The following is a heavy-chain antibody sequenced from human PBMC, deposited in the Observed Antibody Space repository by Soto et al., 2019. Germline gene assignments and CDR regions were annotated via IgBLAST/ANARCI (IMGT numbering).Heavy chain of an antibody. D-gene: IGHD3-22*01. J-gene: IGHJ4*02. CDR3: AKDSSGYYYGVFDY. CDR1: GYTFTSYG. CDR2: ISASNGNT. Sequence: ASVKVSCKASGYTFTSYGISWVRQAPGQGLEWMGWISASNGNTNYAQKLQGRVTMTTDTSTSTAYMELRSLRSDDTAVYYCAKDSSGYYYGVFDYWGAGILVTVSS. V-gene: IGHV1-18*04.